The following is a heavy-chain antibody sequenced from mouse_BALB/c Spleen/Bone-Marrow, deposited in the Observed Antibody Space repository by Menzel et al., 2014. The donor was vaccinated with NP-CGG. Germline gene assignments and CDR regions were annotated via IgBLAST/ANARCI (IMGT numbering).Heavy chain of an antibody. CDR1: GFSLTSYG. J-gene: IGHJ4*01. CDR3: AISRYEGAMDY. V-gene: IGHV2-5*01. CDR2: IWRGGDT. Sequence: QVQLQQSGPGLVQPSQSLSITCTVSGFSLTSYGVHWVRQSPGKGLEWLGVIWRGGDTDYSAAFMSRLSITKDNPESQVFFKMNSLQGDDTAIYYCAISRYEGAMDYWGQGTSVTVSS. D-gene: IGHD2-14*01.